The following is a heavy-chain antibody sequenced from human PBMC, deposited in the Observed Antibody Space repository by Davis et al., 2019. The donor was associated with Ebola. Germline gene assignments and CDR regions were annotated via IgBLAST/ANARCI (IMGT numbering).Heavy chain of an antibody. D-gene: IGHD3-3*01. CDR3: ARTLYDSWSGYSWFDP. J-gene: IGHJ5*02. V-gene: IGHV5-51*01. Sequence: PGGSLRLSCKASGYTFINYWIVWVRQMPGKGLEWMGIIYPGDSDTRYSPSFQGQVTISVDKSITTAFLQWNSLKASDTAIYYCARTLYDSWSGYSWFDPWGQGTLVTVSS. CDR1: GYTFINYW. CDR2: IYPGDSDT.